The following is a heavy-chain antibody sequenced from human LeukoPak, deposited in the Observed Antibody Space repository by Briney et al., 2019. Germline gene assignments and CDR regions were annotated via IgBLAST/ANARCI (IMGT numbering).Heavy chain of an antibody. V-gene: IGHV1-18*01. J-gene: IGHJ4*02. Sequence: VASVKVSCKASGGTFSSYAISWVRQAPGQGLEWMGWISAHNGNTKYAQKFQGRVTMTTDTSTSTAYMELRSLRSDDTAVYYCARDREYSSSWYGGDYWGQGTLVTVSS. CDR1: GGTFSSYA. CDR3: ARDREYSSSWYGGDY. CDR2: ISAHNGNT. D-gene: IGHD6-13*01.